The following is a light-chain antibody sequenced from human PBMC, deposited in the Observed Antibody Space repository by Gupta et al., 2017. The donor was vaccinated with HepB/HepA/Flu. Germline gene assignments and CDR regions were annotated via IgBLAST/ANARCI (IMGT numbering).Light chain of an antibody. CDR3: HQQDNLPQRT. CDR2: DAS. V-gene: IGKV1-33*01. J-gene: IGKJ2*02. CDR1: QDISNY. Sequence: DIQMTQSPSSLSASVGDRVTITCQASQDISNYLYWYQQKPGKAPKLLIYDASNLATGVPSRFRGSGAGTDFTFTISSLQPEDIASDYCHQQDNLPQRTFGQGTKMEIK.